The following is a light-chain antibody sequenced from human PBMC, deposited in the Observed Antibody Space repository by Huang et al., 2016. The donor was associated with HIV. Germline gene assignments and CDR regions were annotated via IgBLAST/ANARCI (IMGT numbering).Light chain of an antibody. J-gene: IGKJ2*01. Sequence: EIVLTQSPGTLSLSPGERATLSCRASQRVRSSYLAWYQQKPGQAPRLLISGASSRATGIPDRFSGSGSGTDFTLTISRLEPEDFAVYFCQQYGGSPQTFGQGTKLEIK. CDR1: QRVRSSY. CDR3: QQYGGSPQT. CDR2: GAS. V-gene: IGKV3-20*01.